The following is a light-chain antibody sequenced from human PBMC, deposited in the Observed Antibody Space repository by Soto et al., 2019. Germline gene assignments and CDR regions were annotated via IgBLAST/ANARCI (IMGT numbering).Light chain of an antibody. CDR3: QHYYTTPLT. CDR2: WAS. Sequence: DIVMTQSPDSLAVSLGERATINCKSSQSVLSSANHQNHLAWYQQKPGQPPRLLIYWASTPESGVPDRFSGGGSRTDFTLTISSLQAEDVAVYYCQHYYTTPLTFGGGTKVEI. CDR1: QSVLSSANHQNH. V-gene: IGKV4-1*01. J-gene: IGKJ4*01.